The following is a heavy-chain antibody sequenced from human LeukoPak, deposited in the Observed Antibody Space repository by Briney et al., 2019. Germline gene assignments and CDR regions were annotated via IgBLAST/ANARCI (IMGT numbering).Heavy chain of an antibody. J-gene: IGHJ4*02. CDR2: IESKTDGGTT. Sequence: GGSLRLSCAASGFSFSDAWMSWVRQIPGEGLEWVGRIESKTDGGTTDYAARVKGRFTISRDDSTNTLYLQMNSLKSEDTGVYYCTTYGSGRKFDYWGQGILVTVSS. CDR3: TTYGSGRKFDY. CDR1: GFSFSDAW. V-gene: IGHV3-15*04. D-gene: IGHD3-10*01.